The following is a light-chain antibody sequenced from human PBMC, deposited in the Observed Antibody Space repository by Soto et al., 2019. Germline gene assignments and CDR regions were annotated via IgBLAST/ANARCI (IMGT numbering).Light chain of an antibody. CDR3: QQYNNWLS. J-gene: IGKJ4*01. V-gene: IGKV1-5*03. CDR2: KAS. Sequence: DIQMTQSPSTLSASVGDRVTITCRASQSISNWLAWYQQKPGKAPKLLIYKASTLESGVPSRFSGSGSGTDFTLTISSLQPEDVAVYYCQQYNNWLSFGGGTKVDIK. CDR1: QSISNW.